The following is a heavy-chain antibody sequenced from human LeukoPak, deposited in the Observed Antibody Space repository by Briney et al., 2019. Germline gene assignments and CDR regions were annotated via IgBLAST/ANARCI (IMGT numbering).Heavy chain of an antibody. CDR2: INPSGGST. CDR3: GRIAAAGTFDY. V-gene: IGHV1-46*01. D-gene: IGHD6-13*01. J-gene: IGHJ4*02. Sequence: ASVKVSCKASGYTFTSYYMHWVRQAPGQGLEWMGIINPSGGSTSYAQKFQGRVTMTRDTSTSTVYMELSSLRPEDTAVYYCGRIAAAGTFDYWGQGTLVTVSS. CDR1: GYTFTSYY.